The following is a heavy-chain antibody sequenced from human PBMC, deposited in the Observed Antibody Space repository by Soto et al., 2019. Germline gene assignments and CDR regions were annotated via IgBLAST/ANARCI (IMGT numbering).Heavy chain of an antibody. D-gene: IGHD2-2*01. J-gene: IGHJ4*02. V-gene: IGHV3-48*01. CDR2: ISSSSTI. CDR3: ARAPPTYHCSSTSCYPNYFDY. Sequence: GGSLRLSCAASGFTFSSYSMNWVRQAPGKGLEWVSYISSSSTIYYADSVKGRFTISRDNAKNSLYLQMNSLRAEDTAVYYCARAPPTYHCSSTSCYPNYFDYWGQGTLVTVSS. CDR1: GFTFSSYS.